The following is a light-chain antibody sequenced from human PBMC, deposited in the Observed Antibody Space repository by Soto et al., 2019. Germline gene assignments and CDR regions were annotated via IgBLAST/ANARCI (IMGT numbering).Light chain of an antibody. V-gene: IGKV1-9*01. CDR1: QGISSH. CDR3: QQLNSYSLT. CDR2: VAS. Sequence: DIQLTQSPSFLSASVGDRVTITCRASQGISSHLAWYQQKPGKAPNLLIYVASTLQGGVPPRFSGSGSGTEFSLTISSLQPEDFATYYCQQLNSYSLTFGGGTKVEIK. J-gene: IGKJ4*01.